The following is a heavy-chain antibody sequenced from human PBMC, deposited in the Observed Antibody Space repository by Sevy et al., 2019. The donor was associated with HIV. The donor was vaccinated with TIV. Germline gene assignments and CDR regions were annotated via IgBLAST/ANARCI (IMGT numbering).Heavy chain of an antibody. CDR3: ARDLLYYYDSSGYPNDAFDI. Sequence: SETLSLTCTVSGGSISSYYWSWIRQPPGKGLEWIGYIYYSGSTNYNPSLKSRVTISVDTSKNQFSLKLSSVTAADTAVYYCARDLLYYYDSSGYPNDAFDIWGQGTMVTVSS. CDR2: IYYSGST. CDR1: GGSISSYY. V-gene: IGHV4-59*01. D-gene: IGHD3-22*01. J-gene: IGHJ3*02.